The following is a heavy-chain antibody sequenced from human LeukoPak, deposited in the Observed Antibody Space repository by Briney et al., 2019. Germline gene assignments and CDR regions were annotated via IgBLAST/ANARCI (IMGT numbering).Heavy chain of an antibody. CDR3: ARTPDSSGYYYVY. V-gene: IGHV4-39*07. D-gene: IGHD3-22*01. J-gene: IGHJ4*02. Sequence: PSETLSLTCTVSGGSISSSSYYWGWIRQPPGKGLEWIGSIYYSGSTYCNPSLKSRVTISVDTSKNQFSLKLSSVTAADTAVYYCARTPDSSGYYYVYWGQGTLVTVSS. CDR1: GGSISSSSYY. CDR2: IYYSGST.